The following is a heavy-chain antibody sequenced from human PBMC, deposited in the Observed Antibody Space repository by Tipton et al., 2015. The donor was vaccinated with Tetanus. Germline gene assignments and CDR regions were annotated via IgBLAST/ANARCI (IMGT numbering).Heavy chain of an antibody. Sequence: QLVQSGAEVKKPGESPKISCQVSGYIFGTYWIGWVRQTPGKGLEWMGLIYPGDSHTKYSPSFQGQVTISVDMSTNTAYLQWTSLKASDTAMYYCARHPTHYNWNYYLDYWGQGTLVTVSS. CDR3: ARHPTHYNWNYYLDY. CDR2: IYPGDSHT. D-gene: IGHD1-7*01. J-gene: IGHJ4*02. V-gene: IGHV5-51*01. CDR1: GYIFGTYW.